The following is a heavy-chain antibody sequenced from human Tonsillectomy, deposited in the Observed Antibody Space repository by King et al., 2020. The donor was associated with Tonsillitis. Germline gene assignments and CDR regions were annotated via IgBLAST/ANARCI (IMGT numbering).Heavy chain of an antibody. CDR3: VRDGGGAHSGYDTGVSNY. Sequence: VQLQESGPGLVKPSETLSLTCAVSGYSISSGYYWGWIRQPPGKGLEWIGSIHHSGSTYYNPSVKSRVTISVDTSKNKFSLRLSSVTAADTAVYFCVRDGGGAHSGYDTGVSNYWGQGTLVTVSS. D-gene: IGHD5-12*01. V-gene: IGHV4-38-2*02. CDR2: IHHSGST. J-gene: IGHJ4*02. CDR1: GYSISSGYY.